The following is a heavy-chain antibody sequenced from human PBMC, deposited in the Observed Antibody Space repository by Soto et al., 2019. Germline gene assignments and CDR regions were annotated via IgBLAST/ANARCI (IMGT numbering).Heavy chain of an antibody. CDR2: INPSGGST. CDR3: ARTPDWYFDL. J-gene: IGHJ2*01. V-gene: IGHV1-46*03. Sequence: GGSLKVSCKASGYTFTSYYMHWVRLAPGQGLELMGIINPSGGSTSYAQKFQGRVTMTRDTSTSTVYMELSSLRSEDTAVYYCARTPDWYFDLWGRGTLVTVSS. CDR1: GYTFTSYY.